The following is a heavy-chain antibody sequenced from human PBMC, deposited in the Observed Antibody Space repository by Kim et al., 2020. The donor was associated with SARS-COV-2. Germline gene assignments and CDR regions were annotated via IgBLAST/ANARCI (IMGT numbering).Heavy chain of an antibody. V-gene: IGHV1-2*06. CDR2: INPNSGGT. D-gene: IGHD2-15*01. Sequence: ASVKVSCKASGYTFTGYYMHWVRQAPGQGLEWMGRINPNSGGTNYAQKFQGRVTMTRDTSISTAYMELSRLRSDDTAVYYCARSGLVGYCSGGSCLPYYYYGMDVWGQGTTVTVSS. J-gene: IGHJ6*02. CDR3: ARSGLVGYCSGGSCLPYYYYGMDV. CDR1: GYTFTGYY.